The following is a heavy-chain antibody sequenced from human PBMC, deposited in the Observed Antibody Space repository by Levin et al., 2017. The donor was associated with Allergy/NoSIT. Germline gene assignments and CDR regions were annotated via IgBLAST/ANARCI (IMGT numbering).Heavy chain of an antibody. V-gene: IGHV3-23*01. J-gene: IGHJ4*02. D-gene: IGHD6-6*01. CDR3: AKVSSTSALTSLSYFDY. CDR1: GFTFSNYA. Sequence: GGSLRLSCAASGFTFSNYAMSWVRQAPGKGLEWVSGISGTGMSTFYADPVRGRPTISRDNSKNTLYLQIKSLRAEDTAIYYCAKVSSTSALTSLSYFDYWGQGTLVTVSS. CDR2: ISGTGMST.